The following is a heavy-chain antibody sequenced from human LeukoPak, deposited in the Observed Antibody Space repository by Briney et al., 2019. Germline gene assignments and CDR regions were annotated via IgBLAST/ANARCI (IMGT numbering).Heavy chain of an antibody. CDR1: GGSFSSYY. CDR2: NYYNGGT. Sequence: SATLSLTCTVSGGSFSSYYWSWIRQPPGKGLEWIGYNYYNGGTKHLPSVKSRVTISVDASKNQFSLKLSSVTAADTAVYYCARGGSPKRDYYDSSGYQPRLSSYRYFDLWGRGTLVTV. J-gene: IGHJ2*01. V-gene: IGHV4-59*01. D-gene: IGHD3-22*01. CDR3: ARGGSPKRDYYDSSGYQPRLSSYRYFDL.